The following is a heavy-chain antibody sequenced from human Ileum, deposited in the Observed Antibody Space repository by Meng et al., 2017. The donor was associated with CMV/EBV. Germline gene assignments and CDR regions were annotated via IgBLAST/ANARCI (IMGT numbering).Heavy chain of an antibody. CDR1: GYTFTSNN. Sequence: QVHLVQSGSELKKPGASVKVSCKTSGYTFTSNNIIWGRQAPGQGPEWMGWIDTNTGNPTYAQGFTGRFVFSLDTSANTAYLQISSLKAEDTAVYYCARDGLSGRYFDYWGQGTLVTVSS. V-gene: IGHV7-4-1*02. D-gene: IGHD1-26*01. J-gene: IGHJ4*02. CDR2: IDTNTGNP. CDR3: ARDGLSGRYFDY.